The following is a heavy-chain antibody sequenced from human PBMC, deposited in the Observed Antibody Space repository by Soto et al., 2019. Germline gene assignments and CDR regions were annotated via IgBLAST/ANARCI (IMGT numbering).Heavy chain of an antibody. CDR2: IIPFFHAA. CDR1: ADTFSSSA. Sequence: QVQLVQSGAEVKKPGSSVKVSCTASADTFSSSAFSWVRQAPWQGLEWMGGIIPFFHAANYAQRFQGRVTITADESTSTVYMELSRLRSEDTDLYYCAGDLISNYHYYGMDVWGQGTTVTVSS. V-gene: IGHV1-69*01. CDR3: AGDLISNYHYYGMDV. J-gene: IGHJ6*02.